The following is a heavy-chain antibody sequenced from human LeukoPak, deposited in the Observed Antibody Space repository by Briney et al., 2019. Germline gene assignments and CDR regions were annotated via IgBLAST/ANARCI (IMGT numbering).Heavy chain of an antibody. Sequence: XGSLRLSCAASGFTFSSYAMHWVRQAPGKGLEGVAVISYDGRNKYYADSVKGRFTISRDNSKNTLYMQMKRQRGEETAVYYCARDLISGGYGSGSYCFDYWGQGTLVTVSS. V-gene: IGHV3-30*04. CDR1: GFTFSSYA. D-gene: IGHD3-10*01. J-gene: IGHJ4*02. CDR3: ARDLISGGYGSGSYCFDY. CDR2: ISYDGRNK.